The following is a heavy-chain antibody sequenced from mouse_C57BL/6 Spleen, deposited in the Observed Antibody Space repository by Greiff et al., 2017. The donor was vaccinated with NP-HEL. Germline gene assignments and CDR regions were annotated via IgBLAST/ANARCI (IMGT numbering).Heavy chain of an antibody. D-gene: IGHD1-1*01. CDR2: IWRGGST. Sequence: VKLVESGPGLVQPSQCLSITCTVSGFSLTSYGVHWVRQSPGKGLEWLGVIWRGGSTDYNAAFMSRLSITKDNSKSQVFFKMNSLQADDTAIYYCAKEGYYYGSRGDWFAYWGQGTLVTVSA. CDR3: AKEGYYYGSRGDWFAY. CDR1: GFSLTSYG. V-gene: IGHV2-5*01. J-gene: IGHJ3*01.